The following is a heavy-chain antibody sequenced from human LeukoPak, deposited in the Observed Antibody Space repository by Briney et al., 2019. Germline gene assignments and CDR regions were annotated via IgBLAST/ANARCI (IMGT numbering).Heavy chain of an antibody. V-gene: IGHV4-59*08. Sequence: KSSETLSLTCTVSGGSISSYYWSWIRQPPGKGLEWIGYIYYSGSTNYNPSLKSRVTISVDTSKNQFSLKLSSVTAADTAVYYCARGKEYQPMGGYGMDVWGQGTTVTVSS. D-gene: IGHD2-2*01. J-gene: IGHJ6*02. CDR2: IYYSGST. CDR3: ARGKEYQPMGGYGMDV. CDR1: GGSISSYY.